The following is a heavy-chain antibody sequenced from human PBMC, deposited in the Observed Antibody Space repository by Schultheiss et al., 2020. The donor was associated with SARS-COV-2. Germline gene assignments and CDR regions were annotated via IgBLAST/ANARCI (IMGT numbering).Heavy chain of an antibody. CDR1: GFTFSSYA. D-gene: IGHD2-15*01. J-gene: IGHJ6*02. CDR3: AKSPDILLGYYYGMDV. CDR2: ISGTGGST. Sequence: GESLKISCSASGFTFSSYAMHWVRQAPGKGLEWVSAISGTGGSTYYADSVKGRFTISRDNSKNTLYLQMNSLRAEDTAVYYCAKSPDILLGYYYGMDVWGQGTTVTVSS. V-gene: IGHV3-23*01.